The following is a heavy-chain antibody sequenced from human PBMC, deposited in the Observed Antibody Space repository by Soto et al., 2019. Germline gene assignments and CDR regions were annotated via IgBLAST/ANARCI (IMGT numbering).Heavy chain of an antibody. V-gene: IGHV3-33*01. D-gene: IGHD2-21*02. CDR3: ARDRRDVPFDY. J-gene: IGHJ4*02. CDR2: ISYDGGNK. CDR1: GFTFSSYG. Sequence: QVQLVESGGGVVQPGRSLRLSCSASGFTFSSYGMHWVRQAPGKGLEWGAVISYDGGNKIYADSVKGRFTISRDTSNNRLYLQMNSLRGEDSAVYYCARDRRDVPFDYWGQGTLVTVSS.